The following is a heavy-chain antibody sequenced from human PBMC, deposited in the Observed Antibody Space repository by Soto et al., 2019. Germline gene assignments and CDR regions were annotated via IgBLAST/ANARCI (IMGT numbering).Heavy chain of an antibody. CDR1: GYTFTGYY. V-gene: IGHV1-2*04. Sequence: GASVKVSCKASGYTFTGYYMHWVRQAPGQGLEWMGWINPNSGGTNYAQKFQGWVTMTRDTSISTAYMELSRLRSDDTAVYYCARDGSYYDSSGYYKGLNQSLDYWGQGTLVTVSS. CDR3: ARDGSYYDSSGYYKGLNQSLDY. CDR2: INPNSGGT. D-gene: IGHD3-22*01. J-gene: IGHJ4*02.